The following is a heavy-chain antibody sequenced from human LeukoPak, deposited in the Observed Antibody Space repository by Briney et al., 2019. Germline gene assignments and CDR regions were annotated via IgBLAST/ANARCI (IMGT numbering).Heavy chain of an antibody. V-gene: IGHV1-69-2*01. Sequence: ASVKVSFKVSGYTFTDYYMHWVQQPPGKGLEWMGLVYPEDGETIYAEKFQGRVTITADTSTDTAYMELSSLRSEDTAVYYCATDRGIAAAGALDYWGQGTLVTVSS. CDR2: VYPEDGET. J-gene: IGHJ4*02. CDR3: ATDRGIAAAGALDY. D-gene: IGHD6-13*01. CDR1: GYTFTDYY.